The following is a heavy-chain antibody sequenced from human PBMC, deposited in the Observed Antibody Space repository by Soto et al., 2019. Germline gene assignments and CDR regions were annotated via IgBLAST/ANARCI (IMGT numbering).Heavy chain of an antibody. J-gene: IGHJ4*02. Sequence: SLRLSCAATGLPFSNYWMSWVRQAPGKGLEWVANIKQDGTTYYADSVKGRFTTSRDDSKNILYLQMNSPRAEDTAIYYCAKDRHPDGIWTFDYWGRGTLVTVSS. CDR1: GLPFSNYW. D-gene: IGHD3-9*01. V-gene: IGHV3-7*05. CDR3: AKDRHPDGIWTFDY. CDR2: IKQDGTT.